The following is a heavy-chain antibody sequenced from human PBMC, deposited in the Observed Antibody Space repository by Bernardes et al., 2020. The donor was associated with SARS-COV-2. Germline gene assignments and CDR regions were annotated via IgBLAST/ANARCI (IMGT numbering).Heavy chain of an antibody. CDR1: GFTFSNYA. V-gene: IGHV3-23*01. Sequence: RRSLCLSCTASGFTFSNYAMSWFRQTPAEGLEWISVVNSAATTYYADSVRGQFTAARDNSKNTLYLQMSNLRSEDTAVYYCARVVSGPHVGADAFAVWGRGTTIAVSS. CDR3: ARVVSGPHVGADAFAV. CDR2: VNSAATT. J-gene: IGHJ3*01. D-gene: IGHD2-21*02.